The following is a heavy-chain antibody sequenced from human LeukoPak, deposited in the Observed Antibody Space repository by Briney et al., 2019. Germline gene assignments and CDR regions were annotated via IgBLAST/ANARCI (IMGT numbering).Heavy chain of an antibody. Sequence: GGSLRLSCAASGLTFAAYAMTWVRQAPGKGLEWVSVIYSGGSTYYADSVKGRFTISRDNSKNTLYLQMNSLRAEDTAVYYCASYYYDSSGYPYWGQGTLVTVSS. CDR3: ASYYYDSSGYPY. CDR2: IYSGGST. J-gene: IGHJ4*02. CDR1: GLTFAAYA. V-gene: IGHV3-66*01. D-gene: IGHD3-22*01.